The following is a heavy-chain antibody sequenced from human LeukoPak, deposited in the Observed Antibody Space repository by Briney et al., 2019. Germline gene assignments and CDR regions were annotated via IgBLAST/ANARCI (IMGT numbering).Heavy chain of an antibody. CDR3: ARGYFDY. V-gene: IGHV3-30*03. CDR1: GFTFSSYG. CDR2: ISYDGSNK. J-gene: IGHJ4*02. Sequence: GRSLRLSCTASGFTFSSYGMHWVRQAPGKGLEWVAVISYDGSNKYYADSVKGRFTISRDNSKNTLYLQMNSLRAEDTAVYYCARGYFDYWGQGTLVTVSS.